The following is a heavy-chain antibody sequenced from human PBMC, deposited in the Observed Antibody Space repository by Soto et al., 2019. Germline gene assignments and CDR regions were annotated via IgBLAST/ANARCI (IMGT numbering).Heavy chain of an antibody. J-gene: IGHJ5*02. V-gene: IGHV2-26*01. CDR2: IFSNDEK. D-gene: IGHD3-16*01. Sequence: QVTLKESGPVLVKPTETLTLTCTVSGFSLSNARMGVSWIRQPPGKALEWLAHIFSNDEKSYSTSLKSRLTTSKYSPKSQVLLTMTNMDPVDTATDYCARTRAVWWFDPWGQGTLVTVS. CDR3: ARTRAVWWFDP. CDR1: GFSLSNARMG.